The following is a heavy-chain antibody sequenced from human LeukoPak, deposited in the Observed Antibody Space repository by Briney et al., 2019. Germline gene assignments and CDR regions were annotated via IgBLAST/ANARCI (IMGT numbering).Heavy chain of an antibody. CDR3: ARRRGSYSFDY. D-gene: IGHD3-16*01. CDR2: IKQDGSEK. CDR1: GFTFNSYW. Sequence: PGGSLRLSCAASGFTFNSYWMTWVRQAPGKGLEWVANIKQDGSEKYYVDSVRGRFTISRDNAKNSLYLQMNSLRAEDTAVYYCARRRGSYSFDYWGQATLVTVSS. J-gene: IGHJ4*02. V-gene: IGHV3-7*01.